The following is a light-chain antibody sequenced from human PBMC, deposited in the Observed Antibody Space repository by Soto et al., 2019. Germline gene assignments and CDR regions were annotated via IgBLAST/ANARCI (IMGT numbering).Light chain of an antibody. Sequence: SVLTQPRSVSGSPGQSVAISCTGTSCDVGSFNYVSWYQQHPDKAPKLMIYDVTKRPSGVPDRFSGSKSGNTASLTISGLQAEDEADYYCCSYAGSPYVFGTGTKVTVL. J-gene: IGLJ1*01. V-gene: IGLV2-11*01. CDR1: SCDVGSFNY. CDR3: CSYAGSPYV. CDR2: DVT.